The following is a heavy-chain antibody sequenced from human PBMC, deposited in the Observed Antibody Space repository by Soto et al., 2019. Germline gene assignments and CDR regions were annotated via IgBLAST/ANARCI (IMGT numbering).Heavy chain of an antibody. CDR2: MNPNSGNT. J-gene: IGHJ6*02. CDR1: GDTFTNYD. Sequence: QVQLVQSGAEVKKPGASAKVSCKASGDTFTNYDITWVRQATGQGLEWMGWMNPNSGNTGYAQKFQGRTTMTRNTPISTAYMELSSLRSENSDVYYCARGRNGMDVWGQWTTVTVSS. V-gene: IGHV1-8*01. CDR3: ARGRNGMDV.